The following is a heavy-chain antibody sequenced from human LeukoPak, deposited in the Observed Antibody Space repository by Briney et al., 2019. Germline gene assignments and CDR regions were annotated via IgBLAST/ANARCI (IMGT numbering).Heavy chain of an antibody. J-gene: IGHJ6*02. D-gene: IGHD4-11*01. CDR3: AKDISAYIMGV. CDR2: ISWNSGST. V-gene: IGHV3-9*01. Sequence: LGGSLRLSCAASGFTFDDYVMHWVRQAPGKGLEWVAGISWNSGSTGYADSVKGRFTISRDNAKNSLYLQMNSLRAEDTALYYCAKDISAYIMGVWGQGTTVTVS. CDR1: GFTFDDYV.